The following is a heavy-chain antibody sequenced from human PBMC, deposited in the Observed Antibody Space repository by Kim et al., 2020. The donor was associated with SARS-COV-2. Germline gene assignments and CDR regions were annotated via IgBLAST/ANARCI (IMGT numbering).Heavy chain of an antibody. CDR3: ARDRESSWYRYYYYYGMDV. CDR2: ISSSGSTI. D-gene: IGHD6-13*01. J-gene: IGHJ6*02. V-gene: IGHV3-48*03. Sequence: GGSLRLSCAASGFTFSSYEMNWVRQAPGKGLEWVSYISSSGSTIYYADSVKGRFTISRDNAKNSLYLQMNSLRAEDTAVYYCARDRESSWYRYYYYYGMDVWGQGTTVTVSS. CDR1: GFTFSSYE.